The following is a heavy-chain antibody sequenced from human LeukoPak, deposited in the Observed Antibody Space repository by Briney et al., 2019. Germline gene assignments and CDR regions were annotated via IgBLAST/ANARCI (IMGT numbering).Heavy chain of an antibody. CDR2: INHSGST. D-gene: IGHD3-3*01. CDR1: GGSFSGYY. V-gene: IGHV4-34*01. Sequence: PSETLSLTCAVYGGSFSGYYWSWIRQPPGKGLEWIGEINHSGSTNYNPSLKSRVTISVDTSKNQFSLKLRSVTAADTAVYYCARRRTYYDFWSGYYPFDYWGQGTLVTVSS. J-gene: IGHJ4*02. CDR3: ARRRTYYDFWSGYYPFDY.